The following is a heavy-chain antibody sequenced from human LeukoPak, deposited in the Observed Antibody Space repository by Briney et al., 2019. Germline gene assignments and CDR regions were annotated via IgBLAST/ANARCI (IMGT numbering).Heavy chain of an antibody. CDR1: GGSISGYY. Sequence: SETLSLTCTVSGGSISGYYWSWIRQPPGKGLEWIGYIYYSGSTNYNPSLKSRVTIPVDMSKNQFSLKLTSVTAADTAVYYCARDDSNYYDSSGFDYWGQGTLVTVSS. D-gene: IGHD3-22*01. J-gene: IGHJ4*02. V-gene: IGHV4-59*01. CDR2: IYYSGST. CDR3: ARDDSNYYDSSGFDY.